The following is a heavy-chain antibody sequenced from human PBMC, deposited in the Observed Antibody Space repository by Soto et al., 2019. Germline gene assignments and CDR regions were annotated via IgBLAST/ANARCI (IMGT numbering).Heavy chain of an antibody. CDR1: SAAFGSYS. CDR2: INHSGST. CDR3: ARVQIRNLPPPSGGRGFVY. D-gene: IGHD1-1*01. V-gene: IGHV4-34*01. Sequence: ISLARFISSAAFGSYSRMRTSGHPGKGLEWIGEINHSGSTNYNPSLKSRVTISVDTSKNQFSLKLSSVTAADTAVYYCARVQIRNLPPPSGGRGFVYWGQG. J-gene: IGHJ4*02.